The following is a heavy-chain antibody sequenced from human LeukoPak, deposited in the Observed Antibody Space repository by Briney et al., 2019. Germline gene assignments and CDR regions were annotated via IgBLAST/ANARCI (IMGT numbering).Heavy chain of an antibody. Sequence: SETLSLTCSVSGGSISESNYYWGWIRRPPGKGLEWIGSIYFSGNTYHNSSLKSRVTISVGTSKNQFSLKLNSVTAADTAVYYCVRREYSNKSPFDYWGQGTLVTVSS. CDR1: GGSISESNYY. J-gene: IGHJ4*02. D-gene: IGHD4-11*01. V-gene: IGHV4-39*01. CDR2: IYFSGNT. CDR3: VRREYSNKSPFDY.